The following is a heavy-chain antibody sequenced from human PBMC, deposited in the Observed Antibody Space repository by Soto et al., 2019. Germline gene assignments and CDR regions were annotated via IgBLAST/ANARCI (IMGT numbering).Heavy chain of an antibody. CDR2: ISGSGYST. V-gene: IGHV3-23*01. Sequence: EVQLLESGGGLVQPGGSLRLSCAASGFTFSSYAMRWVRQAPGKGLEWVSAISGSGYSTYYADSVKGRFTISRDNSKDTLYLQMNSLRAEDTAVYYCAKTLYYYVTSGYQWGQGTLVTVSS. D-gene: IGHD3-22*01. J-gene: IGHJ4*02. CDR3: AKTLYYYVTSGYQ. CDR1: GFTFSSYA.